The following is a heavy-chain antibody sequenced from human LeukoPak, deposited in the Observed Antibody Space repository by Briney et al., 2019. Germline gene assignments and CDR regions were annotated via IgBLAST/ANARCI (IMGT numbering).Heavy chain of an antibody. J-gene: IGHJ4*02. CDR1: GFAFSDYS. V-gene: IGHV3-21*05. D-gene: IGHD3-10*01. CDR2: TRGSGSGMGSGS. CDR3: ARDEVSGFDS. Sequence: GGSLRLSCAASGFAFSDYSMNWVRQAPGKGLEWIANTRGSGSGMGSGSYYAGAVKGRFTISRDNAKNSLYLQMTSLRAEDTAFYFCARDEVSGFDSWGQGALVTVSS.